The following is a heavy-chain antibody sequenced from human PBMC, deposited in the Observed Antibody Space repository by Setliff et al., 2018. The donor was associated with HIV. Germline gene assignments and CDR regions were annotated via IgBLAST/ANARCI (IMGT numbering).Heavy chain of an antibody. V-gene: IGHV4-30-2*01. D-gene: IGHD3-16*01. CDR3: ARQGAQQELTPYYSYAMDV. CDR2: IFHSGRI. Sequence: SETLSLTCAVSGGSISSGGYSWTWIRQPPGKGLEWIAYIFHSGRIYYNPTLKSRVTMSVDRSKNHLSLNVTSVTAADTAVYYCARQGAQQELTPYYSYAMDVWGQGTTVTVSS. J-gene: IGHJ6*02. CDR1: GGSISSGGYS.